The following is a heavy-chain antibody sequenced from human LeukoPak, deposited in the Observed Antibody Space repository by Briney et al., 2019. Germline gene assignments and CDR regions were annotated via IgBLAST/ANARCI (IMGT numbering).Heavy chain of an antibody. CDR3: ARELPREVTLDY. J-gene: IGHJ4*01. CDR1: EFNFFSYG. V-gene: IGHV3-74*01. Sequence: GGSLRLSCVASEFNFFSYGMQWVRQAPGKGLVWVSRIFTDGSTTSYADSVKGRFAISRDNAKNTLYLEMKSLRVEDTAVYYCARELPREVTLDYWGQGTLVTVSP. D-gene: IGHD2-21*02. CDR2: IFTDGSTT.